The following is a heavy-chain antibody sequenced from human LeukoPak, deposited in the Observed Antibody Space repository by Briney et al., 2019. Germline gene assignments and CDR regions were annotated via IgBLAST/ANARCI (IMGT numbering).Heavy chain of an antibody. V-gene: IGHV4-34*01. D-gene: IGHD3-22*01. CDR2: INHSGST. Sequence: PSETLSLTCAVYGGSFSGYYWSWIRQPPGKGLEWIGEINHSGSTNYNPSLKSRVTISVDTSKNQFSLKLSSVTAADTAVYYCAGGRYYDSSGYYLPPFDYWGQGTLVTVSS. J-gene: IGHJ4*02. CDR3: AGGRYYDSSGYYLPPFDY. CDR1: GGSFSGYY.